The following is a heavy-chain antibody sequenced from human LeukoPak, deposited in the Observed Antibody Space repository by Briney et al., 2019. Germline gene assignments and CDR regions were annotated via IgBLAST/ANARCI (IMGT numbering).Heavy chain of an antibody. CDR1: GGSISSTSYY. D-gene: IGHD2-21*02. Sequence: SETLSLTCTVSGGSISSTSYYWGWIRQPPGKGLEWIGTINYSGSTYYNPSLKSRVTISVDTSKNQISLKLNSVTAADTAMYYCARHGDLLSPFQTWGQGTVITVSS. CDR2: INYSGST. J-gene: IGHJ5*02. V-gene: IGHV4-39*01. CDR3: ARHGDLLSPFQT.